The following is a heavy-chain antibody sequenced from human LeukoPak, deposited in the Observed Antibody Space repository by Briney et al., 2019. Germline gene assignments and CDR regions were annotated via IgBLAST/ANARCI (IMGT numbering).Heavy chain of an antibody. D-gene: IGHD6-19*01. CDR2: ISSSSSYI. CDR1: GFTFSSYS. J-gene: IGHJ4*02. Sequence: GGSLRLSCAAPGFTFSSYSMNWVRQAPGKGLEWVSSISSSSSYIYYADSVKGRFTISRDNAKNSLYLQMNSLRAEDTAVYYCARDRRGIAVAGPDYWGQGTLVTVSS. CDR3: ARDRRGIAVAGPDY. V-gene: IGHV3-21*01.